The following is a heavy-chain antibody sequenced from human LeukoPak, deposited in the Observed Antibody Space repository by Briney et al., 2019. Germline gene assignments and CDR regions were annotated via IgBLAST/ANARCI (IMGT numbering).Heavy chain of an antibody. CDR3: ARDGGAFCSGGSCPYYYFDY. CDR2: ISAYNGNT. J-gene: IGHJ4*02. V-gene: IGHV1-18*01. Sequence: ASVKVSCKASGYTFTSYGISWVRQAPGQGLEWMGWISAYNGNTNYAQKLQGRVTMTTDTSTSTAYMELRSLRSDDTAVYYCARDGGAFCSGGSCPYYYFDYWGQGTLVTVSS. D-gene: IGHD2-15*01. CDR1: GYTFTSYG.